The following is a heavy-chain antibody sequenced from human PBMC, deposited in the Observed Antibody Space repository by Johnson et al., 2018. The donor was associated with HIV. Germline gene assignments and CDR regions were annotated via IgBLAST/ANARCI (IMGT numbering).Heavy chain of an antibody. V-gene: IGHV3-20*04. CDR3: ARGVGATTVAAFDI. CDR1: GFTFDDHG. D-gene: IGHD1-26*01. CDR2: INWNGGNR. J-gene: IGHJ3*02. Sequence: VQLVESGGGLEQPGRSLRLSCAASGFTFDDHGMSWVRQAPGKGLAWISGINWNGGNRGYADSVKGQFIISRDNGKNSLYLQMNSLRAEDTALYYCARGVGATTVAAFDIWGQGTMVTVSS.